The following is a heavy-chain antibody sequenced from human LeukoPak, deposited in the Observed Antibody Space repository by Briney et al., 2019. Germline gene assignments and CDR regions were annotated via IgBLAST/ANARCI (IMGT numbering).Heavy chain of an antibody. CDR3: AAYDSSGYAFHY. V-gene: IGHV4-59*02. D-gene: IGHD3-22*01. J-gene: IGHJ4*02. CDR2: MYYSGNT. Sequence: TAGGSLRLSCAASGFTVSSNYMSWIRQPPGKGLEWIGYMYYSGNTNYNPSLKSRVIISVDTSQSQFSLRLTSVTAADTAVYYCAAYDSSGYAFHYWGQGTLVTVSS. CDR1: GFTVSSNY.